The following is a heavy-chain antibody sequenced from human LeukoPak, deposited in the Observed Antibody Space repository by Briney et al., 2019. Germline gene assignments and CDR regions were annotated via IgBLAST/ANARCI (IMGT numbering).Heavy chain of an antibody. CDR3: TGVALGISNRYFDY. Sequence: GGSLRLSCAASGFTFSDHYMDWVRQAPGKGLEWVGRIKNKANSYTTEYAASVKGRFTISRDDSKNSLYLQMNSLKTEDTAVYYCTGVALGISNRYFDYWGQGTLVTVSS. CDR1: GFTFSDHY. J-gene: IGHJ4*02. D-gene: IGHD4-11*01. V-gene: IGHV3-72*01. CDR2: IKNKANSYTT.